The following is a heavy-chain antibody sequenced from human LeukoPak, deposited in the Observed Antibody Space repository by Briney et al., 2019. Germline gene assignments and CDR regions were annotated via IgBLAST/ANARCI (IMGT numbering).Heavy chain of an antibody. Sequence: PGGSLRLSCAASGFTFSSYSMNWVRQAPGEGLEWVSYISSSSSTIYYADSVKGRFTISRDNAKNSLYLQMNSLRAEDTAVYYCARDERYYYYMDVWGKGTTVTVSS. V-gene: IGHV3-48*01. CDR2: ISSSSSTI. CDR1: GFTFSSYS. CDR3: ARDERYYYYMDV. J-gene: IGHJ6*03.